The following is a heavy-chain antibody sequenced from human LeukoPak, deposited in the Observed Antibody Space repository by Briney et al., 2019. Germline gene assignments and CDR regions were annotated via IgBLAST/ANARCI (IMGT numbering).Heavy chain of an antibody. CDR2: INPGNSDT. D-gene: IGHD4-11*01. V-gene: IGHV5-51*01. J-gene: IGHJ5*01. CDR3: ARKNPTALRNNWFDS. CDR1: GYTFTNYW. Sequence: GESLKISCMGSGYTFTNYWIAWVRPMPGKGLEWMGIINPGNSDTRYNPSFQGQVTISADKSISTAYLLWSSLKASDTAMYYCARKNPTALRNNWFDSWGQGTLVTVSS.